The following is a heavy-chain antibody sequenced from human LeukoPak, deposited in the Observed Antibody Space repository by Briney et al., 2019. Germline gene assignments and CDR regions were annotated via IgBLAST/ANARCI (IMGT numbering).Heavy chain of an antibody. Sequence: SETLSLTCAVYGGSFSAYYWSWIRQPAGKGLEWIGRIYTSGSTNYNPSLKSRVTISVDTSKNQFSLKLSSVTAADTAVYYCARDAIVGATDYWGQGTLVTVSS. CDR1: GGSFSAYY. CDR2: IYTSGST. CDR3: ARDAIVGATDY. V-gene: IGHV4-4*07. J-gene: IGHJ4*02. D-gene: IGHD1-26*01.